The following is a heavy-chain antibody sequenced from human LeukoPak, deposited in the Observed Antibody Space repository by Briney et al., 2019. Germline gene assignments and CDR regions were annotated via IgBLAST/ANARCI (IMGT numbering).Heavy chain of an antibody. Sequence: SETLSLTCAVYGGSFSGYYWSWIRQPPGKGLEWIGEINHSGSTNYNPSPKSRVTISVDTSKNQFSLKLSSVTAADTAVYYCARDLIRYNWNDRIDAFDIWGQGTMVTVSS. J-gene: IGHJ3*02. CDR1: GGSFSGYY. CDR3: ARDLIRYNWNDRIDAFDI. V-gene: IGHV4-34*01. D-gene: IGHD1-1*01. CDR2: INHSGST.